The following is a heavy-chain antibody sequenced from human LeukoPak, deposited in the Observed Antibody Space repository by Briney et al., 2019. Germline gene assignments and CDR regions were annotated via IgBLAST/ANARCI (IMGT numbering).Heavy chain of an antibody. CDR2: FDPEDGET. Sequence: ASVKVSCKVSGYTLTELSMHWVRQAPGKGLEWMGGFDPEDGETIYAQKFQGRVTMTEDTSTDTAYMELSSLRSEDTAVYYCATSATGYQLLASWWFDPWGQGTLVTVSS. D-gene: IGHD2-2*01. CDR3: ATSATGYQLLASWWFDP. J-gene: IGHJ5*02. CDR1: GYTLTELS. V-gene: IGHV1-24*01.